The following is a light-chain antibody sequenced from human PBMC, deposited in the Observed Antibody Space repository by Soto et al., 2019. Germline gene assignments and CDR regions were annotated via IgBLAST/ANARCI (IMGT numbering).Light chain of an antibody. Sequence: QSVLTQPASVSGSPGQSITISCTGTSSDVGGYNYVSWYQQQPGKAHKLKNSDVSNRPSGVSNRFSGSKSGNTASLTFSGLQAEDEADYYCNSYTSSSTHVFGTGTKVTVL. CDR1: SSDVGGYNY. CDR2: DVS. J-gene: IGLJ1*01. CDR3: NSYTSSSTHV. V-gene: IGLV2-14*03.